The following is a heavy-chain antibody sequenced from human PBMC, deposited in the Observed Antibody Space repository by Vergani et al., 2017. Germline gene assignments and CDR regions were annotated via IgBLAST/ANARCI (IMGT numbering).Heavy chain of an antibody. CDR3: ARVIYDSSGFYYYYYMDV. CDR2: IYYSGST. V-gene: IGHV4-59*01. J-gene: IGHJ6*03. CDR1: GGSISSYY. Sequence: QVQLQESGPGLVKPSETLSLTCTVSGGSISSYYWSWIRQPPGKGLEWIGYIYYSGSTNYNPSLKSRVTISVDTSKNQFSLKLSSVTAADTAVYYCARVIYDSSGFYYYYYMDVWGKGP. D-gene: IGHD3-22*01.